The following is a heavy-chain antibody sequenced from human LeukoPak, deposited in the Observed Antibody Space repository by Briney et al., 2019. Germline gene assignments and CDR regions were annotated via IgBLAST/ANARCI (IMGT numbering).Heavy chain of an antibody. CDR1: GYTFTGYY. V-gene: IGHV1-2*02. J-gene: IGHJ5*02. Sequence: ASVKVSCEASGYTFTGYYMHWVRQAPGQGLEWMGWINPNSGGTNYAQKFPGRVTMTRDTSISTAYLELSRLRPDDTAVYYGARGWQQLSLGWIDPWGQGTLVTVSS. CDR3: ARGWQQLSLGWIDP. D-gene: IGHD6-13*01. CDR2: INPNSGGT.